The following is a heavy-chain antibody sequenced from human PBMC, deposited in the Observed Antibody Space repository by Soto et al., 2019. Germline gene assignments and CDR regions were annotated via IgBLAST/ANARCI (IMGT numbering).Heavy chain of an antibody. CDR2: IIPIFGTA. J-gene: IGHJ5*02. D-gene: IGHD2-2*01. CDR3: AREPYCISTSCYFAWFDP. V-gene: IGHV1-69*12. Sequence: QVQLVQSGAEVKKPGSSVKVSCKASGGTFSSYAISWVRQAPGQGLEWMGGIIPIFGTANYAQKSEGRVTITADESTTPAYMELSILRSEDTPVYYCAREPYCISTSCYFAWFDPWGQGTLVTVSS. CDR1: GGTFSSYA.